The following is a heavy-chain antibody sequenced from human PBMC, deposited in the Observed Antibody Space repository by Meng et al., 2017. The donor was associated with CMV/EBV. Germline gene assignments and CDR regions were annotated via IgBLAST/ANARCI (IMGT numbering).Heavy chain of an antibody. D-gene: IGHD1-7*01. CDR1: GFTFSSYG. CDR3: AKVLSNWNYLGAFDY. J-gene: IGHJ4*02. CDR2: IRYDGSNK. Sequence: GESLKISCAASGFTFSSYGMHWVRQAPGKGLEWVAFIRYDGSNKYYADSVKGRFTISRDNSKNTLYLQMNSLRAEGTAVYYCAKVLSNWNYLGAFDYWGQGTLVTVSS. V-gene: IGHV3-30*02.